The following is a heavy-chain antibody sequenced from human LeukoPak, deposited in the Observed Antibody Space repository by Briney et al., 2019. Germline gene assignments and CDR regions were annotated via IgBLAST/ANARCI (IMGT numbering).Heavy chain of an antibody. D-gene: IGHD3-22*01. CDR2: ISGSGGST. Sequence: PGGTLRLSCAASGFTFSSYGMSWVRQAPGKGLEWVSAISGSGGSTNYADSVKGRFTISRDNSKNTVYLQMNSLRAEDTAVYYWAAGDYYDSSGYWQGAFDIWGEGTIVTVSS. V-gene: IGHV3-23*01. J-gene: IGHJ3*02. CDR3: AAGDYYDSSGYWQGAFDI. CDR1: GFTFSSYG.